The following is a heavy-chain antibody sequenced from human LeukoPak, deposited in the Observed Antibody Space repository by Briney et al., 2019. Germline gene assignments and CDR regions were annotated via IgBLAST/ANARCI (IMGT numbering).Heavy chain of an antibody. CDR1: GGSFSGYY. CDR2: INHSGST. Sequence: SETLSPTCAVYGGSFSGYYWSWIRQPPGKGLEWIGEINHSGSTNYNPSLKSRVTISVDTSKNQFSLKLSSVTAADTAAYYCARGRGYVWGSYRYRLSFDYWGQGTLVTVSS. D-gene: IGHD3-16*02. J-gene: IGHJ4*02. V-gene: IGHV4-34*01. CDR3: ARGRGYVWGSYRYRLSFDY.